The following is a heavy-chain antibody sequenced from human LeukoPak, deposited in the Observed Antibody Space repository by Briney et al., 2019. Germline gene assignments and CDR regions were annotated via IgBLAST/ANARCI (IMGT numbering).Heavy chain of an antibody. CDR2: INQDGSEK. CDR3: AKNGEEFDY. Sequence: SGGSLRLSCAASGFTFASNWMSWVRQAPGKGLEWVANINQDGSEKYYVDSVKGRFTISRDNAKSSLYLQMNSLRAEDTAVYYCAKNGEEFDYWGQGTLVTVSS. CDR1: GFTFASNW. V-gene: IGHV3-7*02. J-gene: IGHJ4*02. D-gene: IGHD4-17*01.